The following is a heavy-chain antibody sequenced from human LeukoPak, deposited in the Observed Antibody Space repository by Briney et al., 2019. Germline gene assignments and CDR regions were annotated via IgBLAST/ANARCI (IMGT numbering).Heavy chain of an antibody. J-gene: IGHJ2*01. Sequence: PGGSLRLSCAASGFTFDDYAMHWVRQAPGKGLEWVSSSSTSSSYIYYADSVKGRFTISRDNAKNSLYLQMNSLRAEDTAVYYCARDPENVSGSHSHFDLWGRGTLVTVS. CDR1: GFTFDDYA. CDR2: SSTSSSYI. CDR3: ARDPENVSGSHSHFDL. D-gene: IGHD1-26*01. V-gene: IGHV3-21*01.